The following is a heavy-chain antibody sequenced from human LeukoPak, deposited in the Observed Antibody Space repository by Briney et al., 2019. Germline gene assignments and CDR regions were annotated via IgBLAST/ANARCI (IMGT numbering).Heavy chain of an antibody. J-gene: IGHJ6*03. CDR2: ISSSSTI. CDR3: AKHWSYCSTTSCFFNYYYYYMDV. D-gene: IGHD2-2*01. Sequence: GGSLRLSCAASGFTFSSYGMHWVRQAPGKGLEWVSYISSSSTIHYADSVKGRFTISRDNAKNSLHLQMNNLRAEDTAVYYCAKHWSYCSTTSCFFNYYYYYMDVWGKGTTVTVSS. V-gene: IGHV3-48*04. CDR1: GFTFSSYG.